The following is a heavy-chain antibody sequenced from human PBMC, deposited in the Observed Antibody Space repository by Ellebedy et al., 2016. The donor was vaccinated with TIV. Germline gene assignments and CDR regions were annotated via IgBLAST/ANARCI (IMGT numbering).Heavy chain of an antibody. Sequence: PGGSLRLSCAASGFTFSDYYMNWIRQAQGEGLEWVSYITRSGSTIYYADSVKGLFAISRDNAKNSLYLQMNSLRAEDTAVYYCARKVPAPTTGPPNWYFDLWGRGTLVTVSS. CDR1: GFTFSDYY. D-gene: IGHD4-17*01. J-gene: IGHJ2*01. V-gene: IGHV3-11*01. CDR3: ARKVPAPTTGPPNWYFDL. CDR2: ITRSGSTI.